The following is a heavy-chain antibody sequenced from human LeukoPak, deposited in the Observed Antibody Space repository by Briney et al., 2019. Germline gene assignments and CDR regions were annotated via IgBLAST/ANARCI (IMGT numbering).Heavy chain of an antibody. Sequence: NPGGSLRLSSAASGFTFSDYYMSWIRQAPGKGLEWVSYISSSGSTIYYADSVEGRFTISRDNAKNSLYLQMNSLRAEDTAVYYCATRRYFGRTSGQFSFDYWGQGTLVTVSS. J-gene: IGHJ4*02. D-gene: IGHD2-2*01. V-gene: IGHV3-11*01. CDR1: GFTFSDYY. CDR3: ATRRYFGRTSGQFSFDY. CDR2: ISSSGSTI.